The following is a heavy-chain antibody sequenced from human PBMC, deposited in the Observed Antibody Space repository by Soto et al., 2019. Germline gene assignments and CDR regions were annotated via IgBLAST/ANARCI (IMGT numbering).Heavy chain of an antibody. CDR1: GYTFTSYA. J-gene: IGHJ4*02. Sequence: GASVKVSCKASGYTFTSYAMHWVRQAPGQRLEWMGWIDAGNGNTKYSQKFQGRVTITRDTSASTAYMELSSLRSEDTAVYYCARDMGFGLSDYWGQGTLVTVSS. D-gene: IGHD3-10*01. V-gene: IGHV1-3*01. CDR2: IDAGNGNT. CDR3: ARDMGFGLSDY.